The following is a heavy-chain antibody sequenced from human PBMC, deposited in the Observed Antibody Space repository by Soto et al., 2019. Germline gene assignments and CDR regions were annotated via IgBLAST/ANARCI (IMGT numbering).Heavy chain of an antibody. CDR3: ARTPFSLNLGTVLQYFDA. Sequence: KTXETLSLPCTVSGASIRSTDWSWTRQSPGKGLEWIGYIYYSGTTNYNPSLKNRVTVSVDTSKNQLSLNLTSVTTADTAVYFCARTPFSLNLGTVLQYFDAWGQGTLVTVSS. CDR1: GASIRSTD. CDR2: IYYSGTT. J-gene: IGHJ4*02. V-gene: IGHV4-59*01. D-gene: IGHD7-27*01.